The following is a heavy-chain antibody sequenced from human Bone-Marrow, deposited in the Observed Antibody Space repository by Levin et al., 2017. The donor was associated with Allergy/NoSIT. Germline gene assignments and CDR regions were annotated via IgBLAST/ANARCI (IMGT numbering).Heavy chain of an antibody. CDR3: ARDSCTRGTCYSFSS. V-gene: IGHV4-61*01. J-gene: IGHJ5*02. CDR1: DSSVSSGTYY. D-gene: IGHD2-15*01. CDR2: IYYSGTT. Sequence: SQTLSLTCTVSDSSVSSGTYYWNWIRQVPGRGLEWIGYIYYSGTTNYNPSLESRVTISLDTSKNQFSLKLTSVTAADTAVYYCARDSCTRGTCYSFSSWGQGTLVTVSS.